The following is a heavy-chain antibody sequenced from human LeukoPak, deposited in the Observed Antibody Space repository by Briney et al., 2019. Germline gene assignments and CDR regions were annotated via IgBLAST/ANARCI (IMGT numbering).Heavy chain of an antibody. J-gene: IGHJ3*02. CDR2: INWNGGST. CDR3: ARVTMVRGVTGAFDI. V-gene: IGHV3-20*01. CDR1: GFTFSSYG. Sequence: GGSLRLSCAASGFTFSSYGMSWVRQAPGKGLEWVSGINWNGGSTGYADSVKGRFTISRDNAKNSLYLQMNSLRAEDTALYHCARVTMVRGVTGAFDIWGQGTMVTVSS. D-gene: IGHD3-10*01.